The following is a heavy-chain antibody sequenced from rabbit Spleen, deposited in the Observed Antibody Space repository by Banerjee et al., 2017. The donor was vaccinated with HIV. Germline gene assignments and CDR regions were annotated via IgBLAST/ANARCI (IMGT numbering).Heavy chain of an antibody. V-gene: IGHV1S45*01. Sequence: QEHLKESGGGLVQPGGSLKLSCTASGFTLSSYYMCWVRQAPGKGLEWISCIAGSSSGFTYSATWAKGRFTCSKTSSTTVTLQMTRLTAADTATYFCARDTSSSFSSYGMDLWGQGTLVTVS. CDR2: IAGSSSGFT. CDR3: ARDTSSSFSSYGMDL. D-gene: IGHD1-1*01. CDR1: GFTLSSYY. J-gene: IGHJ6*01.